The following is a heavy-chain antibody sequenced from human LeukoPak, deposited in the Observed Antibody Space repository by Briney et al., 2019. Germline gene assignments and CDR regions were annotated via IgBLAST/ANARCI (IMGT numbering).Heavy chain of an antibody. CDR2: ISYDGSNK. CDR1: GFTFSSYA. J-gene: IGHJ3*02. CDR3: ARDRSSGDAFDI. V-gene: IGHV3-30*04. Sequence: GGSLRLSCAASGFTFSSYAMHWVRQAPGKGLEWVAVISYDGSNKYYADSVKGRFTISRDNSKSTLYLQMNSLRAEDTAVYYCARDRSSGDAFDIWGQGTMVTVSS. D-gene: IGHD3-22*01.